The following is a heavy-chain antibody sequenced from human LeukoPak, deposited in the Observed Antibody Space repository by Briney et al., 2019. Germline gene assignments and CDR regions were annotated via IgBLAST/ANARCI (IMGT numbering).Heavy chain of an antibody. Sequence: SETLSLTCTVSGGSISSSSYYWGWIRQPPGKGLEWIGSIYYSGSTYYNPSLKSRVTISVDTSKNQFSLKLSSVTAADTAVYYCARAQTLYCSSTSCYTAAFDIWGQGTMVTVSS. CDR2: IYYSGST. D-gene: IGHD2-2*02. V-gene: IGHV4-39*01. J-gene: IGHJ3*02. CDR3: ARAQTLYCSSTSCYTAAFDI. CDR1: GGSISSSSYY.